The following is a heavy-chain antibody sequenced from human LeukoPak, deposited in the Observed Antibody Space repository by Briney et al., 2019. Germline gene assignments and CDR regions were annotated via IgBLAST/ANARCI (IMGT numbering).Heavy chain of an antibody. CDR3: ARDAEMAALSSLKY. Sequence: ASQTRSLTCTVAAASISTYYSRCIRHTPGKGLEWVGDMYYSGSTNYNTSLKSRVALSVDTSKSQFSLKLSSVTAAATAVYYCARDAEMAALSSLKYWGQGTLVTVSS. CDR1: AASISTYY. J-gene: IGHJ4*02. CDR2: MYYSGST. V-gene: IGHV4-59*01. D-gene: IGHD5-24*01.